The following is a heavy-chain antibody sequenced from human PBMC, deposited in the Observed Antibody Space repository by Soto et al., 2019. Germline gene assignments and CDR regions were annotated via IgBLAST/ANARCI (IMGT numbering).Heavy chain of an antibody. D-gene: IGHD3-16*01. CDR1: GDSISSGNKY. Sequence: SETLSLTCTVSGDSISSGNKYWSWIRQPPGLCLVCIVYFFSFGTTYYNPSLKSRLTMSLDASQNQFSLKLNSLTDADTAVYFCARVPSPFDYYYAMDVWGQGTTVTVSS. CDR3: ARVPSPFDYYYAMDV. V-gene: IGHV4-30-4*01. CDR2: FFSFGTT. J-gene: IGHJ6*02.